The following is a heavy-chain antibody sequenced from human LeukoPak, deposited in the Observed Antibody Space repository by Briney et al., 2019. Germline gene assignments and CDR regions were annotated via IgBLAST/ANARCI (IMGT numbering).Heavy chain of an antibody. D-gene: IGHD3-3*01. CDR3: ARGSYDFWSGYLAYYYYYYMGV. CDR1: GYTFTSYD. Sequence: ASVKVSCKASGYTFTSYDINWVRQATGQGLEWMGWMNPNSGNTGYAQKFQGRVTMTRNTSISTAYMELSSLRSEDTAVYYCARGSYDFWSGYLAYYYYYYMGVWGKGTTVTVSS. J-gene: IGHJ6*03. CDR2: MNPNSGNT. V-gene: IGHV1-8*01.